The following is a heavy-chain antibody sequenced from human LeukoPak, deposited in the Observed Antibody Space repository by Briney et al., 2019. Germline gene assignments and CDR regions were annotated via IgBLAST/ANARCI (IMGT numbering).Heavy chain of an antibody. J-gene: IGHJ4*02. CDR2: IIPIFGTA. V-gene: IGHV1-69*06. CDR3: ARDPLDGSGSYFGY. Sequence: ASVKVSCKASGGTFSSYAMSWVRQAPGQGLEWMGEIIPIFGTANYAQKFQGRVTITADKSTSTAYMELSSLRSEDTAVYYCARDPLDGSGSYFGYWGQGTLVTVSS. D-gene: IGHD3-10*01. CDR1: GGTFSSYA.